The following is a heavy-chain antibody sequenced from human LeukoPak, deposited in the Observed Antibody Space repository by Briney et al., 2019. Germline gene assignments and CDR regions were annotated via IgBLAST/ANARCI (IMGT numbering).Heavy chain of an antibody. CDR1: AFSLNTYN. Sequence: PGGSLRLSCAASAFSLNTYNMNWVRQAPGKGLEWVSSISYTGAYIYYADSVRGRLTISRDNPQNSVFLQMNSLRAEDTAVYYCVRDRGSYRPIDYWGQGTLVTVSS. V-gene: IGHV3-21*04. CDR2: ISYTGAYI. CDR3: VRDRGSYRPIDY. J-gene: IGHJ4*02. D-gene: IGHD1-26*01.